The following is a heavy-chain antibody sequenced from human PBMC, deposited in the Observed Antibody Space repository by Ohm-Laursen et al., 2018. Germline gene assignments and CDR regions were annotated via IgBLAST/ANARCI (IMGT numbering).Heavy chain of an antibody. CDR1: GASFSGYY. CDR2: INHSGTT. D-gene: IGHD1-26*01. V-gene: IGHV4-34*01. Sequence: SDTLSLTCAVSGASFSGYYWNWIRQPPGKGLEWIGEINHSGTTTYNPSLKSRVTTSVDTSKNQFSLKLNSVTAADTAVYYCAKSGGSNTGYAFDIWGQGTMVTVSS. CDR3: AKSGGSNTGYAFDI. J-gene: IGHJ3*02.